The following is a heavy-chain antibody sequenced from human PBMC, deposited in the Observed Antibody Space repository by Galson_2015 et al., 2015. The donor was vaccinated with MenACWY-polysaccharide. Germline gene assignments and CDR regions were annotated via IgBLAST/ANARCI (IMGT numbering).Heavy chain of an antibody. J-gene: IGHJ4*02. CDR3: AADRYNWNYVDS. CDR1: GFTFDDYA. D-gene: IGHD1-20*01. Sequence: SLRLSCAASGFTFDDYAMHWVRHAPGKGLEWVSLISGDGDTTYYADSVKGRFTISRDNSKKSLYLQMNSLRTEDTASYYCAADRYNWNYVDSWGQGTLVIVSS. V-gene: IGHV3-43*02. CDR2: ISGDGDTT.